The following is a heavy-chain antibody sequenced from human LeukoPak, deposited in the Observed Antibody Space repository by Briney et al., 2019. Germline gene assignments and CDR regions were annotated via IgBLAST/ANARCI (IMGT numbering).Heavy chain of an antibody. V-gene: IGHV3-53*01. J-gene: IGHJ4*02. CDR1: GFTVSSNS. D-gene: IGHD4/OR15-4a*01. CDR3: ARRAGAYSHPYDY. Sequence: GGSLRLSCTVSGFTVSSNSMSWVRQAPGKGLEWVSFIYNSSRIHYSDSVKGRFTISRDNSKNTLYPQMNSLRAEDTAVYYCARRAGAYSHPYDYWGQGTLVTVSS. CDR2: IYNSSRI.